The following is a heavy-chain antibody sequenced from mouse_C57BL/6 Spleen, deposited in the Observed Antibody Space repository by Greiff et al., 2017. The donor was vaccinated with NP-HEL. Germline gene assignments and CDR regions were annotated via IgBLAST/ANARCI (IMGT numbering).Heavy chain of an antibody. V-gene: IGHV1-61*01. D-gene: IGHD1-1*01. J-gene: IGHJ3*01. CDR1: GYTFTSYW. Sequence: VQLQQPGAELVRPGSSVKLSCKASGYTFTSYWMDWVKQRPGQGLEWIGNIYPSDSETHYNQKFKDKATLTVDKSSSTAYMQLSSLTSEDSAVCYCARSHYYGSSYWFAYWGQGTLVTVSA. CDR2: IYPSDSET. CDR3: ARSHYYGSSYWFAY.